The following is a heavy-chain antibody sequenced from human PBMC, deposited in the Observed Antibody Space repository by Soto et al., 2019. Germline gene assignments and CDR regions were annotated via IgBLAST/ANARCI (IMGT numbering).Heavy chain of an antibody. CDR3: AKDDYGGKSGPSLFDY. D-gene: IGHD4-17*01. CDR2: ISGSGGST. V-gene: IGHV3-23*01. J-gene: IGHJ4*02. Sequence: GGSLRLSCAASGFTFSSYAMSWVRQAPGKGLEWVSAISGSGGSTYYADSVKGRFTISRDNSKNTRYLQMNSLRAEDTAVYYCAKDDYGGKSGPSLFDYWGQGTLVTVSS. CDR1: GFTFSSYA.